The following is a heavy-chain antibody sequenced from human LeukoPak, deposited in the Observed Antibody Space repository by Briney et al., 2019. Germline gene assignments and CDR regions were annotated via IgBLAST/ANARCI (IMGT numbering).Heavy chain of an antibody. D-gene: IGHD3-10*01. Sequence: PSETLSLTCSVSGGSISSSNYYWSWIRQPTGKGLESIGRIYTSKRTNYNPSLKSRVTISVDTSRNQFSLKLSSVTAADTAVYYCARGLWGGDENPPYYYYWGQGILVTVSS. V-gene: IGHV4-61*02. J-gene: IGHJ4*02. CDR2: IYTSKRT. CDR1: GGSISSSNYY. CDR3: ARGLWGGDENPPYYYY.